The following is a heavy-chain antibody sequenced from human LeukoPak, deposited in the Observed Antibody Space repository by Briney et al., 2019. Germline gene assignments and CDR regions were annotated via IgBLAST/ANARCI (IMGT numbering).Heavy chain of an antibody. CDR3: ARVVWVNYYGSGSYYKLDY. V-gene: IGHV1-2*06. CDR2: INPNSGGT. D-gene: IGHD3-10*01. Sequence: ASVKVSCKASGYTFTGYYMHWVRQARGQGLEWMGRINPNSGGTNYAQKFQGRVTMTRDTSISTAYMELSRLRSDDTAVYYCARVVWVNYYGSGSYYKLDYWGQGTLVTVSS. CDR1: GYTFTGYY. J-gene: IGHJ4*02.